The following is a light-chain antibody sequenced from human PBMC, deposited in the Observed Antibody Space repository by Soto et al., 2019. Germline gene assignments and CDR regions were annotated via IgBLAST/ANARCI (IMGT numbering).Light chain of an antibody. CDR3: QQSYSTPFT. CDR2: AAS. J-gene: IGKJ3*01. Sequence: DIQMTQSPSSLSASVGDRVTITCRASQSISSYLNWYQQKPGKAPKLLIYAASILQSGVPSRFSGSGSGTDFTLTISSLQPEDFATYYCQQSYSTPFTFGPETKVDIK. CDR1: QSISSY. V-gene: IGKV1-39*01.